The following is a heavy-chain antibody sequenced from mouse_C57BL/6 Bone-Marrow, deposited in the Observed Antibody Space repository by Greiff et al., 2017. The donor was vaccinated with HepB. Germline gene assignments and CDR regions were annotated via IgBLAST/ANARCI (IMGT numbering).Heavy chain of an antibody. V-gene: IGHV1-15*01. J-gene: IGHJ3*01. Sequence: VQLQQSGAELVRPGASVTLSCKASGYTFTDYEMHWVKQTPVHGLEWIGAIDPETGGTAYNQKFKGKAILTADKSSSTAYMELRSLTSEDSAVYYCTREGNGYYGFAYWGQGTLVTVSA. D-gene: IGHD2-3*01. CDR3: TREGNGYYGFAY. CDR1: GYTFTDYE. CDR2: IDPETGGT.